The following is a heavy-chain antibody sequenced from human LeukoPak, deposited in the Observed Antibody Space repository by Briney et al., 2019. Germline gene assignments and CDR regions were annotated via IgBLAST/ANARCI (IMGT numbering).Heavy chain of an antibody. CDR1: GFTFGGSG. CDR3: ARGASTTVTTWFDS. Sequence: GGSLRLSCAASGFTFGGSGMSWVRQAPGKGLEWVSGINWNGGSTGYADSVKGRFTISRDNAKNSLHLQMDSLRAEDTALYHCARGASTTVTTWFDSWGQGTLVTVSS. D-gene: IGHD4-17*01. CDR2: INWNGGST. V-gene: IGHV3-20*01. J-gene: IGHJ5*01.